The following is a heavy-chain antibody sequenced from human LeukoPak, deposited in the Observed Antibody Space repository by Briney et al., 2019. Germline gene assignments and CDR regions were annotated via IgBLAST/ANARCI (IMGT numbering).Heavy chain of an antibody. D-gene: IGHD2-15*01. Sequence: PGGSLRLSCVVSGFTVSSNYMSWVRQAPGKGLECVSIVYSGGSSYYADSVKGRFTISRDKSKNTLYLQMNSLRAEDTAVYYCARGYCSGGGCYQAYYFDYWGQGTLVTVS. V-gene: IGHV3-53*01. CDR1: GFTVSSNY. J-gene: IGHJ4*02. CDR3: ARGYCSGGGCYQAYYFDY. CDR2: VYSGGSS.